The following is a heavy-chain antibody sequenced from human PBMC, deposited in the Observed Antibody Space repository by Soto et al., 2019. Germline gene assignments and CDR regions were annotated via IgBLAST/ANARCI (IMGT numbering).Heavy chain of an antibody. D-gene: IGHD3-10*01. CDR3: AGGGVRGVITRTRDYYGMDV. J-gene: IGHJ6*02. Sequence: PGESLKISCKGSGYNFTSYWIGWVRQMPGKGLEWMGIIYPGDSDTRYSPSFQGQVTISADKSISTAYLQWSSLKASDTAMYYCAGGGVRGVITRTRDYYGMDVWGQGTEVTVSS. CDR2: IYPGDSDT. CDR1: GYNFTSYW. V-gene: IGHV5-51*01.